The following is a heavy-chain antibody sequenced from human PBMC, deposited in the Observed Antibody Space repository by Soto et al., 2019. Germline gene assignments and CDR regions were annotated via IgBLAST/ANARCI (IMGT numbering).Heavy chain of an antibody. J-gene: IGHJ4*02. CDR3: ARAFFGYYDSSGSKGSFDY. V-gene: IGHV4-31*03. CDR2: IYYSGST. Sequence: PSETLSLTCTVSGGSISSGGYYWSWIRQHPGKGLEWIGYIYYSGSTYYNPSLKSRVTISVDTSKNQFSLKLSSVTAADTAVYYFARAFFGYYDSSGSKGSFDYWGQGILVTVFS. D-gene: IGHD3-22*01. CDR1: GGSISSGGYY.